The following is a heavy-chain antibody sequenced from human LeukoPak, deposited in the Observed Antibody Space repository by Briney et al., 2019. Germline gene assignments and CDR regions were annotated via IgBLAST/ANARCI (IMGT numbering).Heavy chain of an antibody. D-gene: IGHD4-17*01. J-gene: IGHJ5*02. V-gene: IGHV3-23*01. CDR1: GFTFSSYA. CDR3: YGDPTLSFDP. Sequence: GGSLRLSCAASGFTFSSYAMSWVRQAPGKGLEWVSRISGSGESTYYANSVKGRFTISRDNSKNTLYLQMSSLRAEDTAVYYSYGDPTLSFDPWGQGTLVTVSS. CDR2: ISGSGEST.